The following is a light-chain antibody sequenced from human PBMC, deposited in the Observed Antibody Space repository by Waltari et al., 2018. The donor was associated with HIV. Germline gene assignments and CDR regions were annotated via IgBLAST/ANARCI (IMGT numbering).Light chain of an antibody. V-gene: IGKV3-11*01. J-gene: IGKJ1*01. CDR1: QSVTSS. Sequence: IVLTQSPATLPLSPGERATLSCRASQSVTSSLAWYQKKPGQAPRLLIYDASNRSSGIPARFSGSGSGTDFTLTISSLEAEDFAVYYCQHRSYWPPWTFGQGTKVE. CDR3: QHRSYWPPWT. CDR2: DAS.